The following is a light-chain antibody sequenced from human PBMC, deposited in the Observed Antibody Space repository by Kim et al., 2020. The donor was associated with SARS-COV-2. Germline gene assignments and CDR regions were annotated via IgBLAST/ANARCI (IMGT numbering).Light chain of an antibody. CDR2: QFS. Sequence: PAFISCRSSQALVPSDGHTYLSWFQRRLGQSRRRLLYQFSNRLSIVPDRLSGRGAGTDFTLKMSRVEAEDVGVYYCMQSTKFPRSFGEGTKVDIK. J-gene: IGKJ1*01. V-gene: IGKV2-24*01. CDR1: QALVPSDGHTY. CDR3: MQSTKFPRS.